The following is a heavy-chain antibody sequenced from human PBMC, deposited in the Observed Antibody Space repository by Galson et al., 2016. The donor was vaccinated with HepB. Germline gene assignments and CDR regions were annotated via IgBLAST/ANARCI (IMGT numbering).Heavy chain of an antibody. CDR1: GFTVSTNY. CDR2: IYGGGST. D-gene: IGHD2-15*01. CDR3: ARPLPNVGYGMDV. Sequence: SLRLSCAASGFTVSTNYMSWVRQAPGKGLEWVSVIYGGGSTTYADSVKGRFTISRHNSKSTLYLQMNGLRTEDTAVYYCARPLPNVGYGMDVWGKGTTVTVSS. V-gene: IGHV3-53*04. J-gene: IGHJ6*04.